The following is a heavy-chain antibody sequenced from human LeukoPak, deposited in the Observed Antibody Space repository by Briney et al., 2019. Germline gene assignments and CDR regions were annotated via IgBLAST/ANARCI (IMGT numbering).Heavy chain of an antibody. CDR2: IHGGGST. V-gene: IGHV3-53*01. D-gene: IGHD4-11*01. J-gene: IGHJ4*02. CDR1: GFTVSSNY. Sequence: GGSLRLSCAASGFTVSSNYVSWVHQAPGKGLEWVSGIHGGGSTHYADSVKGRFTLSRDISMNTLYLQMNSLRADDTAVYYCARGGQLTRVEYYFDYWGQGTLVTVSS. CDR3: ARGGQLTRVEYYFDY.